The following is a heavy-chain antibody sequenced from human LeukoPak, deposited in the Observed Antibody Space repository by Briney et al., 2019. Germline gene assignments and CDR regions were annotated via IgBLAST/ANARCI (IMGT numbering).Heavy chain of an antibody. V-gene: IGHV3-23*01. Sequence: GGSLRLSCAASGFTFSNYWMNWVRQAPGKGLEWVSAISGSGGSTYYADSVKGRFIISRDNSKNTLYLQMNSLRAEDTAVYYCAKGDTYFDYWGQGTLVTVSS. CDR1: GFTFSNYW. J-gene: IGHJ4*02. CDR3: AKGDTYFDY. CDR2: ISGSGGST. D-gene: IGHD5-18*01.